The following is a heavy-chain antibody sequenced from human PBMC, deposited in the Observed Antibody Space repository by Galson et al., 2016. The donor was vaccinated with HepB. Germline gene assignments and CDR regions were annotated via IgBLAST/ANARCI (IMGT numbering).Heavy chain of an antibody. J-gene: IGHJ4*02. CDR2: IIPIFGKA. CDR1: GGSFNNCG. D-gene: IGHD1-26*01. CDR3: ARDGHKWDFDY. Sequence: SVKVSCKASGGSFNNCGVNWVRQAPGQGLEWMGRIIPIFGKANYAQKFQGRVTITADRSTSPVYMELSSLISEDTAVYYCARDGHKWDFDYWGQGSLVTVSS. V-gene: IGHV1-69*04.